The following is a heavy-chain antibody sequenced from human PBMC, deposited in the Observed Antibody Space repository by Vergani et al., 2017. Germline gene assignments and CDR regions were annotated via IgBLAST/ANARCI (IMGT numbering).Heavy chain of an antibody. CDR3: ARGDIIIVPAAEVLDY. J-gene: IGHJ4*02. D-gene: IGHD2-2*01. Sequence: VQLLESGGGLVQPGGSLRLSCAASGFTFSDYYMNWIRQAPGKGLEWVSYISSSGGIKYYAASVKGRFTISRDNVKDSLYLQMNSLSAEDTAVYYCARGDIIIVPAAEVLDYWGQGTLVTVSS. CDR2: ISSSGGIK. CDR1: GFTFSDYY. V-gene: IGHV3-11*01.